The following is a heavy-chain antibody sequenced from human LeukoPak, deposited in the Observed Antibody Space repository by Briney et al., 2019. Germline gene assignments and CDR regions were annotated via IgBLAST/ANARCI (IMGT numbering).Heavy chain of an antibody. CDR3: ARGLLAYCGGDCYAFDI. CDR1: GFTFSSYS. Sequence: GGSLRLSCAASGFTFSSYSMNWVRQAPGKGLEWVAVISYDGSNKYYADSVKGRFTISRDNSKNTLYLQMNSLRAEDTAVYYCARGLLAYCGGDCYAFDIWGQGTMVTVSS. CDR2: ISYDGSNK. J-gene: IGHJ3*02. D-gene: IGHD2-21*02. V-gene: IGHV3-30*03.